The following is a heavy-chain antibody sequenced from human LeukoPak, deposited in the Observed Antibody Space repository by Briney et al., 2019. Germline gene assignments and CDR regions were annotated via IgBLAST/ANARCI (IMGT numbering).Heavy chain of an antibody. CDR2: IYHSGST. V-gene: IGHV4-38-2*02. CDR3: ARRPGLYYYGSGSYGVAMDV. CDR1: GYSISSGYY. D-gene: IGHD3-10*01. J-gene: IGHJ6*03. Sequence: SETLSLTCTVSGYSISSGYYWGWIRQPPGKGLEWIGSIYHSGSTYYNPSLKSRVTISVDTSKNQFSLKLSSVTAADTAVYYCARRPGLYYYGSGSYGVAMDVWGKGTTVTISS.